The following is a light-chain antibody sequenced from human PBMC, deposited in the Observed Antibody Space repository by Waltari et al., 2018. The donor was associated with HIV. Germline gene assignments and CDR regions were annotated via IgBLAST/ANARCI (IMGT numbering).Light chain of an antibody. CDR2: KDT. Sequence: QSVLTQPPSASGAPGQRVTISCSGSTSNIENDHVYLYQQFPGAAPKLLIYKDTQRPSGVPDRFTGSKSGTSASLAIGGLRSDDEADYYCVGWDSRLRGYVFGAGTKVTVL. CDR3: VGWDSRLRGYV. CDR1: TSNIENDH. J-gene: IGLJ1*01. V-gene: IGLV1-47*01.